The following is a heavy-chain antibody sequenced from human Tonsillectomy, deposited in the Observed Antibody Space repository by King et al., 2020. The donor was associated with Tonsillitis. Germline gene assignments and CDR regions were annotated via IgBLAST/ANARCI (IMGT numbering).Heavy chain of an antibody. J-gene: IGHJ3*02. Sequence: VQLVESGGGLVKPGGSLRLSCAASGFSFSSYSMNWVRQAPGKGLEWVSSISTSSSYIYYADSVKGRFTISRDNAKNSLYLQMHSLRAEDTSVYYCATTDTYYFDSTGYYSLSAFDTWGQGTMVTVSS. V-gene: IGHV3-21*01. CDR2: ISTSSSYI. CDR1: GFSFSSYS. D-gene: IGHD3-22*01. CDR3: ATTDTYYFDSTGYYSLSAFDT.